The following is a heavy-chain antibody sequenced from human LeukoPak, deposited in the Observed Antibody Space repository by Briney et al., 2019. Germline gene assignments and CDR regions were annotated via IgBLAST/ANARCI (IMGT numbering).Heavy chain of an antibody. CDR2: ISSDSSYI. V-gene: IGHV3-21*01. CDR1: GFTFSNYA. J-gene: IGHJ4*02. D-gene: IGHD4-17*01. Sequence: GGSLRLSCAASGFTFSNYAIHWVRQAPGKGLEWVSSISSDSSYIYYADAVHGRFTVSRDNAKYSLYLQMNSLRAEDTAVYYCVRGSYGAYDYWGQGSLVTVSS. CDR3: VRGSYGAYDY.